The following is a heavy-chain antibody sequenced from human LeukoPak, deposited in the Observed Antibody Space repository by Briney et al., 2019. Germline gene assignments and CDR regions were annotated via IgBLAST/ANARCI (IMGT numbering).Heavy chain of an antibody. Sequence: SETLSLTCAVSGGSISSSNWWSWVRQPPGKGLEWIGEIYHSGSTNYNPSLKSRVTISVDTSKNQFSLKLSSVTAADTAVYYCAGGYCSGGSCYFPVNWGQGTLVTVSS. CDR3: AGGYCSGGSCYFPVN. CDR2: IYHSGST. J-gene: IGHJ4*02. CDR1: GGSISSSNW. V-gene: IGHV4-4*02. D-gene: IGHD2-15*01.